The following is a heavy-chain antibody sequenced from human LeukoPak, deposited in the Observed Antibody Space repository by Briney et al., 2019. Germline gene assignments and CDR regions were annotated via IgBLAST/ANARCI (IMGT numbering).Heavy chain of an antibody. CDR2: IYYSGST. Sequence: SETLSLTCTVSGGSISSGGYYWSWIRQHPGKGLEWIGYIYYSGSTYYNPSLKSRVTISVGTSKNQFSLKLSSVTAADTAVYYCARGGAARLHFQNWGQGTLVTVSS. V-gene: IGHV4-31*03. CDR3: ARGGAARLHFQN. D-gene: IGHD6-6*01. CDR1: GGSISSGGYY. J-gene: IGHJ1*01.